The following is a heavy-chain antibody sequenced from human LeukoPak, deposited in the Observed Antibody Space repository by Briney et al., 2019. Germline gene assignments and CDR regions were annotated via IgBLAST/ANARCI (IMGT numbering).Heavy chain of an antibody. CDR1: GFTFSSYG. V-gene: IGHV3-30*02. Sequence: GGSLRLSCAASGFTFSSYGMHWVRQAPGKGLEWVAFIRYDGSNKYYADSVKGRFTISRDNSKNTLYLQMNSLRAGDTAVYYCAKDLRYSGSLRAMDYWGQGTLVTVSS. J-gene: IGHJ4*02. D-gene: IGHD1-26*01. CDR3: AKDLRYSGSLRAMDY. CDR2: IRYDGSNK.